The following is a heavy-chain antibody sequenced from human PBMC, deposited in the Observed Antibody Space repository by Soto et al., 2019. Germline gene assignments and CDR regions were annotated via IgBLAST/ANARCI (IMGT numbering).Heavy chain of an antibody. D-gene: IGHD2-2*01. Sequence: RALRLSCAASGFTFSSYSMNWVRQAPGKGLEWLSYISSSSSSIYYADSVRGRFTISRDNAKNSLSLQMNSLRDEDTALYYCARGGPEGYDYHGMDVWGQGTTVTVSS. J-gene: IGHJ6*02. CDR2: ISSSSSSI. V-gene: IGHV3-48*02. CDR1: GFTFSSYS. CDR3: ARGGPEGYDYHGMDV.